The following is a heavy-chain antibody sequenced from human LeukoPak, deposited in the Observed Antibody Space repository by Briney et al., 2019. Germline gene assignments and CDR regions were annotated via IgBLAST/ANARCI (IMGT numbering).Heavy chain of an antibody. V-gene: IGHV4-34*01. CDR2: INHSGST. CDR1: SGSFSGYY. J-gene: IGHJ5*02. D-gene: IGHD2-2*01. Sequence: SETLSLTCAVYSGSFSGYYWSWIRQPPGKGLEWIGEINHSGSTNYNPSLKSRVTISVDTSKNQFSLKLSSVTAADTAVYYCARGRGRVVPAAIGLRGRHVNWFDPWGQGTLVTVSS. CDR3: ARGRGRVVPAAIGLRGRHVNWFDP.